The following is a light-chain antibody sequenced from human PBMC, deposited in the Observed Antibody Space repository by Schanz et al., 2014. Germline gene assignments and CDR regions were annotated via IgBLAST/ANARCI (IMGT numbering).Light chain of an antibody. CDR1: QSVSSSY. Sequence: EIVMTQSPATLSVSPGERATLSCRASQSVSSSYLAWYQQKPGQAPRLLIYGGSTRATGVPARFSGSGSGTECTLSISSLQSEDFAVYYCQQYENWPLTFGGGTNVEIK. V-gene: IGKV3-15*01. CDR3: QQYENWPLT. J-gene: IGKJ4*01. CDR2: GGS.